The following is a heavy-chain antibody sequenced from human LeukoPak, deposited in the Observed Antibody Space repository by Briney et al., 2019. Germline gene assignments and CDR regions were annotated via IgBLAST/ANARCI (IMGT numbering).Heavy chain of an antibody. CDR1: GFTFSSYG. Sequence: GGSLRLSCVVSGFTFSSYGMHWVRQAPGKGLEWVAVISHDGSNKYHADSVKGRFTISRDNSRSTLYLQMNSLRPEDTAIYYCAREGYYGSGSPPSLYFDYWGQGTLVTVSS. CDR3: AREGYYGSGSPPSLYFDY. D-gene: IGHD3-10*01. V-gene: IGHV3-30*03. J-gene: IGHJ4*02. CDR2: ISHDGSNK.